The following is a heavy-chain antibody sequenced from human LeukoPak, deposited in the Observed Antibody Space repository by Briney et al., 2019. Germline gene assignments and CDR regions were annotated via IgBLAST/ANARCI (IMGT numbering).Heavy chain of an antibody. D-gene: IGHD6-6*01. V-gene: IGHV3-20*04. J-gene: IGHJ6*03. CDR1: GFSFDDLG. Sequence: GGSLRLSCAASGFSFDDLGMTWVRHVPGRGLEWVAGINWNGASTGYADSVRGRFTISRDNAKNSLYLQMNSLRAEDTALYYCARAVCPTIKFCDSSYFMDVWGKGTTVNVS. CDR2: INWNGAST. CDR3: ARAVCPTIKFCDSSYFMDV.